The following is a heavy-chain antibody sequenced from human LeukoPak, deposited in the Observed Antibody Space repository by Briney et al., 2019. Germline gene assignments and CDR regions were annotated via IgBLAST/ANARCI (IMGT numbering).Heavy chain of an antibody. CDR1: GGSISSYY. D-gene: IGHD3-22*01. V-gene: IGHV4-59*08. CDR2: IYYSGST. CDR3: ARHLSMIEGDAFDI. J-gene: IGHJ3*02. Sequence: SETLSLTCTVSGGSISSYYWSWIRQPPGKGLEWIGYIYYSGSTNYNPSLKSRVTISVDTSKNQFSLKLSSATAADTAVYYCARHLSMIEGDAFDIWGQGTMVTVSS.